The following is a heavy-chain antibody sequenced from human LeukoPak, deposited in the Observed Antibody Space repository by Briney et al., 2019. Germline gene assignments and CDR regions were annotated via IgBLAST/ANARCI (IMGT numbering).Heavy chain of an antibody. CDR2: IYYSGST. J-gene: IGHJ3*02. CDR3: ARANEVAVAAGPPHDAFDI. D-gene: IGHD6-19*01. V-gene: IGHV4-39*07. CDR1: GDSISTNTNY. Sequence: SETLSLTCTVSGDSISTNTNYWGWFRQSPGKGLEWIGSIYYSGSTYYNPSLKSRVTISVDTSKNQFSLKLSSVTAADTAVYYCARANEVAVAAGPPHDAFDIWGQGTMVTVSS.